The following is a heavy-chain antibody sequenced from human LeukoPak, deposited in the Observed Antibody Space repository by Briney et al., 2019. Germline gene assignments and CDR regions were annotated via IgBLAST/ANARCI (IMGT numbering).Heavy chain of an antibody. J-gene: IGHJ6*02. D-gene: IGHD3-3*01. CDR2: IYYSGST. CDR1: GGSVSSGSYY. Sequence: SETLSLTCTVSGGSVSSGSYYWSWIRQPPGKGLEWIGYIYYSGSTNYNPSLKSRVTISVDTSKNQFSLKLSSVTAADTAVYYCARDMDLWVRYDFWSGHYGMDVWGQGTTVTVSS. CDR3: ARDMDLWVRYDFWSGHYGMDV. V-gene: IGHV4-61*01.